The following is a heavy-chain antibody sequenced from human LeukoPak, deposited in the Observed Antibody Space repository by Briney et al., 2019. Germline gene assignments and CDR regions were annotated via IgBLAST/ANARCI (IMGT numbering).Heavy chain of an antibody. CDR3: ARGSYQLLW. CDR2: IKQDGSEK. Sequence: GGSLRLSCAASGFTFSSYWMTWVRQAPGKGLEWVAHIKQDGSEKYYVDSVKGRFTISRDNAKNSPYLQMNSLRAEDTAVYYCARGSYQLLWGGQGTLVTVSS. CDR1: GFTFSSYW. V-gene: IGHV3-7*01. D-gene: IGHD2-2*01. J-gene: IGHJ4*02.